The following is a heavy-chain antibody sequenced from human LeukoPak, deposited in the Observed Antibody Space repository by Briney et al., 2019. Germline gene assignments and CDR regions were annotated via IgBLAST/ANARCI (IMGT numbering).Heavy chain of an antibody. CDR3: ATVSYYYDSSGYQGYFQH. D-gene: IGHD3-22*01. V-gene: IGHV1-24*01. J-gene: IGHJ1*01. Sequence: GASVKVSCKVSGYTLTELSIHWVRQAPGKGLEWMGGFDPEDGETIYAQRFQGRVTMTEDTSTDTAYMELSSLRSEDAAEYYCATVSYYYDSSGYQGYFQHWGQGTLVTVSS. CDR2: FDPEDGET. CDR1: GYTLTELS.